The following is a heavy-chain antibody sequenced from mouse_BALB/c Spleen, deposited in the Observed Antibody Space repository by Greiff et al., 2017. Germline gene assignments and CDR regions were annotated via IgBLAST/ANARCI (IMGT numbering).Heavy chain of an antibody. J-gene: IGHJ2*01. Sequence: QVQLKQPGAELVKPGTSVKLSCKASGYNFTSYWINWVKLRPGQGLEWIGDIYPGSGSTNYNEKFKSKATLTVDTSSSTAYMQLSSLASEDSALYYCARLHYWGQGTTLTVSS. V-gene: IGHV1-55*01. CDR2: IYPGSGST. CDR3: ARLHY. CDR1: GYNFTSYW.